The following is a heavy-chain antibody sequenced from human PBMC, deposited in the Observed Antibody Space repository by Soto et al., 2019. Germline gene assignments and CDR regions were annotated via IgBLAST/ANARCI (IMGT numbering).Heavy chain of an antibody. CDR2: IKPDGSST. D-gene: IGHD5-18*01. CDR3: AKREGNTYGFFY. V-gene: IGHV3-74*01. Sequence: EVQLVESGGGLVQPGGSLRLSCAASGFSFSSYWIHWVRQAPGKGLVWVSRIKPDGSSTDYADSVKGQFTISRDHANNALYLQINSLCADDTAVYYCAKREGNTYGFFYWGQGTLVTVSS. CDR1: GFSFSSYW. J-gene: IGHJ4*02.